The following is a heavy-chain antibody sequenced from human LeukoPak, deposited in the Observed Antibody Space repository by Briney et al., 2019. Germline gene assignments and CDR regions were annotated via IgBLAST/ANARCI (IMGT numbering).Heavy chain of an antibody. J-gene: IGHJ4*02. D-gene: IGHD3-3*01. CDR2: IKSKTDGGTT. CDR3: TTGITIFGVVTARGY. CDR1: GFTFSNAW. Sequence: GGSLRLSCAASGFTFSNAWMSWVRQAPGKGLEWVGRIKSKTDGGTTDYAAPVKGRFTISRDDSKNTLYLQMNSLKTEDTAVYYCTTGITIFGVVTARGYWGQGTLVTVSS. V-gene: IGHV3-15*01.